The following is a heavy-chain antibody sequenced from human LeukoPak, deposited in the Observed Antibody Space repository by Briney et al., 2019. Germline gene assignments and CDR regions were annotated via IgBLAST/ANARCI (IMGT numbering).Heavy chain of an antibody. D-gene: IGHD4/OR15-4a*01. Sequence: GGSLRLSCAASGFTFSRYSMNWFRQFPGKGLEWLSYISGSSSTIYYADSVKGRFTVSRDNAKNSLYLQMNSLRAEDTAGYYCARILVPETAPPAGVVWGQGTLVTVSS. V-gene: IGHV3-48*01. CDR1: GFTFSRYS. J-gene: IGHJ4*02. CDR2: ISGSSSTI. CDR3: ARILVPETAPPAGVV.